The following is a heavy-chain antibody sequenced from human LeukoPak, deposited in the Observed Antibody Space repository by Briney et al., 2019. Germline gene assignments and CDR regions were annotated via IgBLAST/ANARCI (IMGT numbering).Heavy chain of an antibody. CDR3: ARPPRPSSDFPF. Sequence: SVKVSCKASGGTFSSYAISWVRQAPGQGLEWMGGIIPIFGTAYYAQKFQGRVTITTDESTSTAYMELSSLRSEDTAVYPCARPPRPSSDFPFSGQGTLVPLPS. CDR1: GGTFSSYA. V-gene: IGHV1-69*05. CDR2: IIPIFGTA. J-gene: IGHJ4*02.